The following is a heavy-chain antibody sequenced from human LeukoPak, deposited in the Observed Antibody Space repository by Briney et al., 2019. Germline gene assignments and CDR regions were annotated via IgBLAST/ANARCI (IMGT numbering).Heavy chain of an antibody. Sequence: ASVTVSCKASGYSFTSYGISWVRQAAGQRLEWVGWISAYNGNTNSAQQLQGRVTMTTDTSTSTAYMELRSLRFDDTAVYYCARGGARYFDSLDYWGQGTLVTVSS. CDR1: GYSFTSYG. CDR3: ARGGARYFDSLDY. CDR2: ISAYNGNT. D-gene: IGHD3-9*01. V-gene: IGHV1-18*01. J-gene: IGHJ4*02.